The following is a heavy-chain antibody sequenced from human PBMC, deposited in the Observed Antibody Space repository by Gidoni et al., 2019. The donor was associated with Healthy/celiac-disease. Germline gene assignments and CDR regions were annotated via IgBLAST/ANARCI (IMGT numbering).Heavy chain of an antibody. D-gene: IGHD3-9*01. CDR1: GFPFSSYD. Sequence: EVQLVGSGGGLVQPGGSLRLSCAAPGFPFSSYDMHWVRQATGKGLEWVSAIGTAGDPYYPGSVKGRFTISRENAKNSLYLQMNSLRAGDTAVYYCARGYYDILTGWGYFDYWGQGTLVTVSS. CDR3: ARGYYDILTGWGYFDY. V-gene: IGHV3-13*05. CDR2: IGTAGDP. J-gene: IGHJ4*02.